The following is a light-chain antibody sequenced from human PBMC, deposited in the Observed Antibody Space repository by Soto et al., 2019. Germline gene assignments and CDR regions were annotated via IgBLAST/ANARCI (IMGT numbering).Light chain of an antibody. CDR1: SSDVGGYHY. J-gene: IGLJ1*01. V-gene: IGLV2-14*01. CDR2: EVS. Sequence: QSVLTQPASVSGSPGQSITISCTGTSSDVGGYHYVSWYQQYPGNAPKLIIFEVSNRPSGVSSRFSGSRSGDTASLTISGLQPEDEANYYCSSYTSSATLLFGTVTKVTVL. CDR3: SSYTSSATLL.